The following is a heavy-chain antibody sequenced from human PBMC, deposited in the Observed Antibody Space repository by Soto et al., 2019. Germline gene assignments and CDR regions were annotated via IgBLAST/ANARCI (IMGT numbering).Heavy chain of an antibody. CDR1: GYTFTSYA. Sequence: SVKVSCKASGYTFTSYAMHWVRQAPGQRLEWMGWINGGNGSADFADSVKVRFTISRDNSKYTLYLQMSSLRAEDTAVYYCARVHSSSYHYFDYWGQGTVVTVSS. J-gene: IGHJ4*02. D-gene: IGHD6-13*01. CDR3: ARVHSSSYHYFDY. V-gene: IGHV1-3*01. CDR2: INGGNGSA.